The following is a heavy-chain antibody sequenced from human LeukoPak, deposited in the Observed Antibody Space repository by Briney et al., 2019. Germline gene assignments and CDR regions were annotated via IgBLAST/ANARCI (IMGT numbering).Heavy chain of an antibody. CDR1: GGSISSYY. J-gene: IGHJ4*02. V-gene: IGHV4-59*01. D-gene: IGHD3-9*01. CDR3: AGTFYDILTRLPFLDY. Sequence: PSETLSLTCTVSGGSISSYYWSWIRQPPGEGLEWIGYIYYSGSTNYNPSLKSRVTISVDTSKNQFSLKLSSVTAADTAVYYCAGTFYDILTRLPFLDYWGQGTLVTVSS. CDR2: IYYSGST.